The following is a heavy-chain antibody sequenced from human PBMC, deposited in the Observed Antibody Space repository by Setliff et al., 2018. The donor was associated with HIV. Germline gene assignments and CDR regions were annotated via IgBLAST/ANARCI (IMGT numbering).Heavy chain of an antibody. CDR2: ISSYNGNT. CDR3: ARDAGYSGSAWNY. J-gene: IGHJ4*02. Sequence: ASVKVSCKASGNSFISHYIHWVRQVPGQGLDWMGIISSYNGNTNYAQNFQGRVTFTADASTSTVYMELSSLRSEDTGMYYCARDAGYSGSAWNYWGQGTLVTVSS. V-gene: IGHV1-46*01. D-gene: IGHD5-12*01. CDR1: GNSFISHY.